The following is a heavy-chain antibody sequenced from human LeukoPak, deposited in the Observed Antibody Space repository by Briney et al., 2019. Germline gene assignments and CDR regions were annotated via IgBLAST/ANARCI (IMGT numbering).Heavy chain of an antibody. D-gene: IGHD5-18*01. V-gene: IGHV3-7*01. CDR3: AREAKGLYSYGYANYYFDY. CDR2: IKQDGSEK. CDR1: GFTFSSYW. J-gene: IGHJ4*02. Sequence: GGSLRLSCAASGFTFSSYWMSWVRQAPGKGLGWVANIKQDGSEKYYVDSVKGRFTISRDNAKNSLYLQMNSLRAEDTAVYYCAREAKGLYSYGYANYYFDYWGQGTLVTVSS.